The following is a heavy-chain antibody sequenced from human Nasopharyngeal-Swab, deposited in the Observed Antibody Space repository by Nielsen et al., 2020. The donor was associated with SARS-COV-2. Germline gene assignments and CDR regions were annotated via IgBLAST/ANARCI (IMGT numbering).Heavy chain of an antibody. D-gene: IGHD2-2*01. J-gene: IGHJ5*02. Sequence: ASVKVSCKASGYTFTSYYIHWVRQAPGQGLEWMGIINPSAGSTSYAQKFQGRVTMTRDTSTSTVSMELSSLRSEDTAVYYCAREDIGVVPVAMGYNWFDPWGQGTLATVSS. CDR1: GYTFTSYY. CDR2: INPSAGST. V-gene: IGHV1-46*01. CDR3: AREDIGVVPVAMGYNWFDP.